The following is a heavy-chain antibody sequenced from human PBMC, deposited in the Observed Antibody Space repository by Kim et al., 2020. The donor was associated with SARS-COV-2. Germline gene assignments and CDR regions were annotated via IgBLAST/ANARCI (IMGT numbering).Heavy chain of an antibody. J-gene: IGHJ6*02. V-gene: IGHV5-51*01. Sequence: DTRYSPSFQGQVTISANKSISTAYLQWSSLKASDAAMYYCAVAAERGMDVWGQGTTVTVSS. CDR2: DT. CDR3: AVAAERGMDV. D-gene: IGHD1-1*01.